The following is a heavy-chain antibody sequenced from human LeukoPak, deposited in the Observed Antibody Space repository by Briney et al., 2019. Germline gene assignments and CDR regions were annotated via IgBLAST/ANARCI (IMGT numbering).Heavy chain of an antibody. D-gene: IGHD3-10*01. V-gene: IGHV1-2*04. Sequence: GASVKVSCKASGYTFSNYGISWVRQAPGQGLEWMGWINPNSGGTNYAQKFQGWVTMTRDTSISTAYMELSRLRSDDTAVYYCARRSGSGSDNYFDYWGQGTLVTVSS. J-gene: IGHJ4*02. CDR3: ARRSGSGSDNYFDY. CDR2: INPNSGGT. CDR1: GYTFSNYG.